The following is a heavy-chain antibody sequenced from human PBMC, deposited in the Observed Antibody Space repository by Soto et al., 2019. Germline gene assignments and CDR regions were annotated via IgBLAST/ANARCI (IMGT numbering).Heavy chain of an antibody. CDR3: AKDWQKWPNGAES. CDR2: LSWNGDTI. V-gene: IGHV3-9*01. Sequence: GGSLRLSCAASGFTFDDYAMHWVRLPPGKGLEWVSGLSWNGDTIHYADSVKGRFTISRDNAKKSLYLQMNSLRPEDTALYYCAKDWQKWPNGAESWGQGTLVTVSS. D-gene: IGHD5-12*01. CDR1: GFTFDDYA. J-gene: IGHJ5*02.